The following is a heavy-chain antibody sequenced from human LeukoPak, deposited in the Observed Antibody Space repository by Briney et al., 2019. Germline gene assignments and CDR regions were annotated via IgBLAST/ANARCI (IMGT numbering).Heavy chain of an antibody. V-gene: IGHV3-7*01. CDR3: ASADIAAWAFDI. CDR2: IKQDGSEK. J-gene: IGHJ3*02. CDR1: GFTFSSYW. Sequence: PGGSLRLSCAASGFTFSSYWMSWVRQAPGKGLEWVANIKQDGSEKYYVDPVKGRFTISRDNAKNSLYLQMNSLRAEDTAVYYCASADIAAWAFDIWAKGQWSPSLQ. D-gene: IGHD6-13*01.